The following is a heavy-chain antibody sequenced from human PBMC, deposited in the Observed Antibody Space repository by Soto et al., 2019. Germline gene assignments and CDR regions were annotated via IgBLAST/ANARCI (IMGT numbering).Heavy chain of an antibody. CDR1: GFTFSSYA. V-gene: IGHV3-23*01. J-gene: IGHJ4*02. CDR2: ISGSGGST. Sequence: EVQLLESGGGLVQPGGSLRLSCAASGFTFSSYAMSWVRQAPGKGLEWVSAISGSGGSTYYADSVKGRFTISRDNSKNTLYLQMNSLRAEETAVYYCAKRDDFWSGYLDYWGQGTLVTVSS. D-gene: IGHD3-3*01. CDR3: AKRDDFWSGYLDY.